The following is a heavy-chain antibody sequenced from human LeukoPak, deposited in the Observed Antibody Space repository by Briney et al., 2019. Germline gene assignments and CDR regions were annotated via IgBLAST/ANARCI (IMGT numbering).Heavy chain of an antibody. CDR3: ARATVTRWFDP. D-gene: IGHD4-17*01. Sequence: TGGSLRLSCAASGFTFSSYGMHWVRQAPGKGLEWVAVISYDGSNKYYADSVKGRFTISRDNSKNTLYLQMNSLRAEDTAVYYCARATVTRWFDPWGQGTLVTVSS. J-gene: IGHJ5*02. CDR1: GFTFSSYG. CDR2: ISYDGSNK. V-gene: IGHV3-30*03.